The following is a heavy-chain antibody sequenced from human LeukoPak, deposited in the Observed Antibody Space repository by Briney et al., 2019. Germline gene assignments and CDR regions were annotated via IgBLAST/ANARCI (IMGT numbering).Heavy chain of an antibody. Sequence: KSGGSLRLSCAASGFTFSSYSMNWVRQAPGKGLEWVSSVSSSSSYIYYADSVKGRFTISRDNAKNSLYLQMNSLRAEDTAVYYCARAKGKAPYGDYLGDYWGQGTLVTVSS. CDR1: GFTFSSYS. CDR3: ARAKGKAPYGDYLGDY. V-gene: IGHV3-21*01. D-gene: IGHD4-17*01. J-gene: IGHJ4*02. CDR2: VSSSSSYI.